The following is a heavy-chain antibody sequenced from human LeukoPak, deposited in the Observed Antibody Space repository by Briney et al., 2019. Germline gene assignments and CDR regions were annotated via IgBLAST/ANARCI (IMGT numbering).Heavy chain of an antibody. CDR1: GFTFSSYW. D-gene: IGHD3-10*01. CDR2: IRSDGSST. J-gene: IGHJ4*02. V-gene: IGHV3-74*01. Sequence: GGSLRLSCAASGFTFSSYWMHWVRQAPGQGLVWVSHIRSDGSSTNYADSVKGRFTISRDNAKSTLYLQMNSLRAGDTAVYYCARASGSGSHYPFDYWGQGTLVTVSS. CDR3: ARASGSGSHYPFDY.